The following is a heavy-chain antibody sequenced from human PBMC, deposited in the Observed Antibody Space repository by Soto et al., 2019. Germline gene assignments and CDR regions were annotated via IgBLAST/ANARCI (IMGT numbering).Heavy chain of an antibody. Sequence: GASLKISCQASGYSSTSYWLGWVRQTPGRGLEWMGIIYIDDSDTRYSPSFQGQVTISGDKSINTAYLQWRSLRASDTALYYCASRKRTTDAFDIWGQGTKVTVS. V-gene: IGHV5-51*01. CDR3: ASRKRTTDAFDI. CDR1: GYSSTSYW. J-gene: IGHJ3*02. CDR2: IYIDDSDT. D-gene: IGHD1-1*01.